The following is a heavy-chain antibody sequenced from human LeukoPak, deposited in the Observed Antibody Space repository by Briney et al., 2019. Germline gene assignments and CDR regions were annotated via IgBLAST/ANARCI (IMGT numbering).Heavy chain of an antibody. V-gene: IGHV4-59*01. CDR1: GGSNSSYY. CDR3: ARYRVGSAMVPHYFDY. D-gene: IGHD3-10*01. J-gene: IGHJ4*02. Sequence: SETLSLTCTVSGGSNSSYYWSWIRQPPGKGLEWIGYIFSSGSTNYDPSFKGRVTISVNTSKNQFSLKLTSVTAADTAVYYCARYRVGSAMVPHYFDYWGQGALVTVSS. CDR2: IFSSGST.